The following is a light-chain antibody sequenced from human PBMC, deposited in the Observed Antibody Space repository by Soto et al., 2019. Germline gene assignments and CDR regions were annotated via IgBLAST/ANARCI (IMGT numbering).Light chain of an antibody. Sequence: DIEMTQSPSTLSASVGDRVTITCRATQSLNIWLAWYQQKPGKAPKLLISKASSLESGVPPRFSGRGSGTEFSLTISSLPPDDFATYYCQQYKAYPYTFGQGTKLEMK. V-gene: IGKV1-5*03. CDR3: QQYKAYPYT. CDR2: KAS. CDR1: QSLNIW. J-gene: IGKJ2*01.